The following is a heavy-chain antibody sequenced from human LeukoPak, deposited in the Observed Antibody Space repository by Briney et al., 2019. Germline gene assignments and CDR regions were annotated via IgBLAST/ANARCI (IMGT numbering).Heavy chain of an antibody. Sequence: PGRSLRLSCAASGFTFSSYAMHWVRQAPGKGLEWGAVISYDGSNKYYADSVKGRFTISRDNSKNTLYLQMNSLRAEDTAVYYCARDWEAAGYFDYWGQGTLVTVSS. V-gene: IGHV3-30*04. CDR3: ARDWEAAGYFDY. D-gene: IGHD6-25*01. J-gene: IGHJ4*02. CDR1: GFTFSSYA. CDR2: ISYDGSNK.